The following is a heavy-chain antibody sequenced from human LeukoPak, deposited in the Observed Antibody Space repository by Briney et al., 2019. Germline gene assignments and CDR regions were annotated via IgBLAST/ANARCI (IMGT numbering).Heavy chain of an antibody. CDR3: ARDRWADY. J-gene: IGHJ4*02. Sequence: GGSLRLSCAASGFTVPDYVMTWVRQAPGKGLEWVSSISASGVMTYYADSVKGRFTISRDNAKNSLYLQMNSLRAEDTAVYYCARDRWADYWGQGTLVTVSS. CDR2: ISASGVMT. CDR1: GFTVPDYV. D-gene: IGHD4-23*01. V-gene: IGHV3-23*01.